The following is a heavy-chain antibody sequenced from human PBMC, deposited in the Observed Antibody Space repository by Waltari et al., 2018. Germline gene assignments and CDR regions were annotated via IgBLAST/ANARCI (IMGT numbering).Heavy chain of an antibody. Sequence: QVQLVQSGAEVKKPGSSVKVSCKASGGTFSSYAISWVRQAPGQGLEWMGGIIPIFGTANYAQKFQGRVTITTDESTSTAYMELSSLRSEDTAVYYCARDTGAIAAALDAFDIWGQGTTVTVSS. CDR2: IIPIFGTA. D-gene: IGHD6-13*01. CDR3: ARDTGAIAAALDAFDI. V-gene: IGHV1-69*05. J-gene: IGHJ3*02. CDR1: GGTFSSYA.